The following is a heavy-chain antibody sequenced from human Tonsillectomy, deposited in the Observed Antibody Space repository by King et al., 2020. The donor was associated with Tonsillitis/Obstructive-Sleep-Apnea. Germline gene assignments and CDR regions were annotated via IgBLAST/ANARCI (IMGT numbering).Heavy chain of an antibody. CDR3: AREHSGSTWFDP. Sequence: QLQESGPGLVKASETLSLTCTVSGGSIRTYYWSWIRQPPGKGLEWIGYIYYSGSTNYNPSLKSRVTISVDTSKSQFSLKLSSVTAADTAVYYCAREHSGSTWFDPWGQGTLVTVSS. J-gene: IGHJ5*02. D-gene: IGHD6-6*01. CDR2: IYYSGST. V-gene: IGHV4-59*01. CDR1: GGSIRTYY.